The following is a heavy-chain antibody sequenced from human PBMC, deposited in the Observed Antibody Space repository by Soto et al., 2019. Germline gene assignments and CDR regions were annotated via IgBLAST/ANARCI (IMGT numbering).Heavy chain of an antibody. CDR1: GGSISSSSYY. V-gene: IGHV4-39*01. J-gene: IGHJ4*02. D-gene: IGHD4-17*01. CDR2: IYYSGST. Sequence: SETLSLTCTVSGGSISSSSYYWGWIRQPPGNGLEWIGSIYYSGSTYYNPSLKSRVTISVDTSKNQFSLKLSSVSAADTAVYYCARDSSSGDLTYFDSWGQRTLVTVSS. CDR3: ARDSSSGDLTYFDS.